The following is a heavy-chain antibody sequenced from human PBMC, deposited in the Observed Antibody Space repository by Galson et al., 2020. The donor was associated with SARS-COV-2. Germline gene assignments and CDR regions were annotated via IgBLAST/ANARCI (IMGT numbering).Heavy chain of an antibody. CDR2: LCYSGNT. J-gene: IGHJ4*02. CDR3: ARRRGFKDDFDF. D-gene: IGHD3-10*01. CDR1: GDSISSPNFC. V-gene: IGHV4-39*01. Sequence: PSETLSLTCAVSGDSISSPNFCGAWLRHPPGKELDRIGRLCYSGNTYYHTSLKTRVTISGDTSKSQFSLRLSSVTATDAAIYYCARRRGFKDDFDFWGQGTLVTVSS.